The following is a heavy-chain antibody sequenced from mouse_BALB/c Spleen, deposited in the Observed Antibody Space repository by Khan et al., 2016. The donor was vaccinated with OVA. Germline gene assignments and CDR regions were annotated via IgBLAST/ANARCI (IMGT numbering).Heavy chain of an antibody. CDR2: INPSSGYS. CDR3: SRRREWTSRVGNYYAMDY. Sequence: QVQLQQSAAELARPGASVKMSCKASGYTFTSYTMHWVKQRPGQGLEWIGYINPSSGYSEYNQKFKDKTTMTADKSSSTAYMQLSSLTSEDSAVYYCSRRREWTSRVGNYYAMDYWGQGTSVTVSS. CDR1: GYTFTSYT. J-gene: IGHJ4*01. D-gene: IGHD6-1*01. V-gene: IGHV1-4*02.